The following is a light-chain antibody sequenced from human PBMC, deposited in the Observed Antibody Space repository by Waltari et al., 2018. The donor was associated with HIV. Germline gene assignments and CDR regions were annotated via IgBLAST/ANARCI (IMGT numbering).Light chain of an antibody. J-gene: IGLJ2*01. CDR2: EVT. CDR3: CSYAGSPTFVI. V-gene: IGLV2-23*02. Sequence: QSALTQPASVSGSPGQSITIPCPGTSSDVGSYNLVSWYEHHPGKAPKLIIYEVTKRPSGVSNRFSGSKSGNTASLTISGLQAEDEADYYCCSYAGSPTFVIFGGGTKLTVL. CDR1: SSDVGSYNL.